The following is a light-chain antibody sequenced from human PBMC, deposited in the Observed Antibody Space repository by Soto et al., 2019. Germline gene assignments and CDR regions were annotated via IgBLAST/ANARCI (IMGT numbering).Light chain of an antibody. Sequence: EVVLTQSPGTLSLSPGERATLSCRASQSVDSSTLAWYQQKHGQAPRLLISGASKRATGTPDRFSGSGSGTDFTLTISRLEPEDFAVYYCQHFDDSLTFGGGTKVEIK. V-gene: IGKV3-20*01. CDR3: QHFDDSLT. CDR2: GAS. J-gene: IGKJ4*01. CDR1: QSVDSST.